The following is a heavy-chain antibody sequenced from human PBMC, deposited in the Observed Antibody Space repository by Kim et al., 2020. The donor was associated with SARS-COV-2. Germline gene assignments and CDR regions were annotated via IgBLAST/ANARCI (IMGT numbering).Heavy chain of an antibody. D-gene: IGHD3-10*01. CDR1: RFIFTSYA. J-gene: IGHJ4*02. Sequence: GGSLRLSCAASRFIFTSYALHWVRQAPGKGLEWVAVMSSDGNIKYYADTVKGRFTISRDNSKNTLYLQMSSLRTEDTAIYYCAREIFTSLGTYYDVIDHWGQGTLVTVSS. CDR2: MSSDGNIK. CDR3: AREIFTSLGTYYDVIDH. V-gene: IGHV3-30*04.